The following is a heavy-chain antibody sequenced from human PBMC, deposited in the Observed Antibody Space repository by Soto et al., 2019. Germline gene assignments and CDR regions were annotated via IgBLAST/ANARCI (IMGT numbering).Heavy chain of an antibody. D-gene: IGHD2-21*02. V-gene: IGHV4-59*01. CDR1: GGSISRYY. J-gene: IGHJ6*02. CDR2: MYNTGST. Sequence: QVQLQESGPGLVKPSETLSLTCTVSGGSISRYYWSWIRQPPGKGLEWIGYMYNTGSTVYNTSIKSRVTISVDTSKNQFSLKLNSVTAADTAVYYCARDLWGYCGTDCYPLDVWGQGTTVTVSS. CDR3: ARDLWGYCGTDCYPLDV.